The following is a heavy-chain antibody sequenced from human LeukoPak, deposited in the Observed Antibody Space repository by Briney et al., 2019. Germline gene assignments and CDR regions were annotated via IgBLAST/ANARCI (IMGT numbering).Heavy chain of an antibody. CDR2: INHSGTT. Sequence: SKTLSLTCAVSGGSFSGFYWSWIRQPPGGGLEWIADINHSGTTNYNPSLKSRVTISVDTSKNQFSLNLKSMTAADTAVYYCTRQYSSSYYSDYWGQGTLVTVSS. D-gene: IGHD6-6*01. CDR3: TRQYSSSYYSDY. V-gene: IGHV4-34*01. J-gene: IGHJ4*02. CDR1: GGSFSGFY.